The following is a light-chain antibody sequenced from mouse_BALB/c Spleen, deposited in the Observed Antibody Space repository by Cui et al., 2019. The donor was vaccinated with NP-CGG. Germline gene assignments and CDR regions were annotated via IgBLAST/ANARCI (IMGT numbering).Light chain of an antibody. V-gene: IGLV1*01. CDR3: ALWYSNHWV. CDR2: GTN. J-gene: IGLJ1*01. Sequence: QAVVTQESALTTSPGETVTLTFRSSIVAVTTTNYANWVQEKPDHLFTGLIGGTNNRAPGVPARFSGSLIGDKAALTITGAQTEDEAIYFCALWYSNHWVFGGGTKLTVL. CDR1: IVAVTTTNY.